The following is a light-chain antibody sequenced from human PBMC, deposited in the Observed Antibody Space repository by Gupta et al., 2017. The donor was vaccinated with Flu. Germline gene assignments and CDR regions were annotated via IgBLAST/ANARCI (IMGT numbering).Light chain of an antibody. CDR2: TGS. CDR1: QYISVN. CDR3: QQTYNTPIS. V-gene: IGKV1-39*01. Sequence: DIEMTQSPSSLSATIGDRVTITCRSSQYISVNLNWYQHKPGKAPNLLIYTGSNLRSGVPSRFSGSGSGTDFTLTITALQPDDFATYYCQQTYNTPISFGGGTKLEIK. J-gene: IGKJ4*01.